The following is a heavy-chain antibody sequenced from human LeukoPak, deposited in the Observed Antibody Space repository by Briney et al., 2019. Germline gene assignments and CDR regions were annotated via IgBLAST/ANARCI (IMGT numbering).Heavy chain of an antibody. J-gene: IGHJ4*02. Sequence: PGGSLRLSCAASRFTFSNAWMSWVRQAPGKGLEWVGRIKRKSDGGTPDNAAPVKGRFTISRDDSKNTLYLQMNSLKIEDTAMYYCATDLGGYYSGSGSYWGSLDYWGQGTVVTVSS. CDR1: RFTFSNAW. CDR3: ATDLGGYYSGSGSYWGSLDY. CDR2: IKRKSDGGTP. V-gene: IGHV3-15*01. D-gene: IGHD3-10*01.